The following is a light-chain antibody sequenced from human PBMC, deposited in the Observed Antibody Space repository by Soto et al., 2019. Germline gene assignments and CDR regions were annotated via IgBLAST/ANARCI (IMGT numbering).Light chain of an antibody. V-gene: IGLV2-23*01. CDR2: GGN. Sequence: QSALTQPASVSGSPGQSITISCTGTSSDVGTYNLVSWYQQHPGNAPKLMIYGGNKRPSGVSNRFSGSKSGNTASLTISGLQAEDEGDYYCSSYVGSGTYVVFGGGTQLTVL. CDR1: SSDVGTYNL. CDR3: SSYVGSGTYVV. J-gene: IGLJ2*01.